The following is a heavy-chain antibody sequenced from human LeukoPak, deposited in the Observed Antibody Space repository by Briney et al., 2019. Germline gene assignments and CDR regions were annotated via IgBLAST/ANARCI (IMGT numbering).Heavy chain of an antibody. J-gene: IGHJ3*02. CDR3: ASHRYELGIAYGAFDI. CDR1: GGSISSYY. Sequence: NPSETLSLTCTVSGGSISSYYWSWIRQPPGKRLEWIGYIYYSGSTNYNPSLKSRVTISVDTSKNQFSLRLSSVTAADTAVYYCASHRYELGIAYGAFDIWGQGTMVTVSS. CDR2: IYYSGST. D-gene: IGHD7-27*01. V-gene: IGHV4-59*01.